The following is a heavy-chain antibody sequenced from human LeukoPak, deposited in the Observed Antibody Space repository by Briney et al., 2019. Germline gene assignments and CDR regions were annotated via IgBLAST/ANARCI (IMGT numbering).Heavy chain of an antibody. V-gene: IGHV3-74*01. CDR2: INSDGSST. J-gene: IGHJ3*02. CDR3: ARDGVAAAANDAFDI. D-gene: IGHD6-13*01. Sequence: PGGSLRLSCAASGFTFSSYWMHWVRQAPGKGLVSVSRINSDGSSTSYADSVKGRFTISRDNAKNTLYLQMNSLRAEDTAVYYCARDGVAAAANDAFDIWGQGTMVTVSS. CDR1: GFTFSSYW.